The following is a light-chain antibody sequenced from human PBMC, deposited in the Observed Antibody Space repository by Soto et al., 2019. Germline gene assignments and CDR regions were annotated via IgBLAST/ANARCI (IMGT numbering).Light chain of an antibody. J-gene: IGKJ1*01. CDR2: AAS. CDR1: RIISSTY. V-gene: IGKV3-20*01. Sequence: ETVLTQSPGTLSLSPGDRATLSCRASRIISSTYLAWYQQKPGQAPRLLIYAASSRATGIPDRFSGSGSGTEFTLSISGLEPEDFAVYYCQHYGSARWTCGQGTKVDVK. CDR3: QHYGSARWT.